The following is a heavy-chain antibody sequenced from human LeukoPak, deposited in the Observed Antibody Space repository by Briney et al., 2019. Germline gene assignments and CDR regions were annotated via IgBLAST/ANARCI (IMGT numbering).Heavy chain of an antibody. D-gene: IGHD3-9*01. CDR2: IYHSGST. Sequence: PSETLSFTCTVSGYSISSGYYWGWIRQPPGKGLEWIGSIYHSGSTYYNPSLKSRVTISVDTSTNQFSLKLSSVTAADTAVYYCARSMFFGSGILTGYFGPFDYWGQGTLVTVSS. V-gene: IGHV4-38-2*02. CDR3: ARSMFFGSGILTGYFGPFDY. CDR1: GYSISSGYY. J-gene: IGHJ4*02.